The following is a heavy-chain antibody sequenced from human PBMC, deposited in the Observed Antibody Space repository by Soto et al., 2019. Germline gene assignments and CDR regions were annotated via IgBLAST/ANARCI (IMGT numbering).Heavy chain of an antibody. CDR1: GGTFSSYA. D-gene: IGHD6-13*01. J-gene: IGHJ4*02. CDR2: IIPIFGTA. CDR3: ARGSFSSWYVATG. V-gene: IGHV1-69*13. Sequence: GASVKVSCTASGGTFSSYAISWVRQAPGQGLEWMGGIIPIFGTANYAQKFQGRVTITADESTSTAYMELSSLRSEDTAVYYCARGSFSSWYVATGWGQGTLVTVSS.